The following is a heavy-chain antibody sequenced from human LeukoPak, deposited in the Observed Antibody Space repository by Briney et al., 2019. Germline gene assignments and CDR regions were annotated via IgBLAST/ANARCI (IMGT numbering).Heavy chain of an antibody. CDR3: ARGGLLNWFDP. CDR2: IYATGST. J-gene: IGHJ5*02. Sequence: SETLSLTCTVSGGSISSGSYYWSWIRQPAGKGLEWIGRIYATGSTNYNPSLKSRVTISVDTSKNQFSLKLSSVTAADTAVYYCARGGLLNWFDPWGQGTLVTVSS. D-gene: IGHD1-26*01. CDR1: GGSISSGSYY. V-gene: IGHV4-61*02.